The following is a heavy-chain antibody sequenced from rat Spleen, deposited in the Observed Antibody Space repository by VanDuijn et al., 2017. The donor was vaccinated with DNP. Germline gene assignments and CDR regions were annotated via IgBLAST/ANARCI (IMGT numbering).Heavy chain of an antibody. D-gene: IGHD1-1*01. J-gene: IGHJ2*01. CDR3: ATDSRLVQRV. CDR2: ISYDGFDT. V-gene: IGHV5-29*01. Sequence: EVQLVESGGGLVQPGRSLKRSCAASGFTFSDYAMAWVRQAPTRGLEWVALISYDGFDTYYRDSVKGLFTISRANAKGTLYLQMYSLRSEDTATYYCATDSRLVQRVWGQGVMVTVSS. CDR1: GFTFSDYA.